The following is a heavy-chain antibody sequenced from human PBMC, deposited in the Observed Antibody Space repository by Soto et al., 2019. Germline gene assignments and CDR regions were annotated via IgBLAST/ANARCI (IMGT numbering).Heavy chain of an antibody. CDR1: GFTVSSNY. Sequence: EVQLVESGGDLVQPGGSLRLSCAVSGFTVSSNYMSWVRQAPGKGLEWVSVIYGGGSTYYADSVKGRFTISRDNSKNTLYLQMNSLRAEDMAVYYCARNYGGNLYWYFDLWGRGTLVTVSS. CDR2: IYGGGST. CDR3: ARNYGGNLYWYFDL. D-gene: IGHD4-17*01. J-gene: IGHJ2*01. V-gene: IGHV3-66*01.